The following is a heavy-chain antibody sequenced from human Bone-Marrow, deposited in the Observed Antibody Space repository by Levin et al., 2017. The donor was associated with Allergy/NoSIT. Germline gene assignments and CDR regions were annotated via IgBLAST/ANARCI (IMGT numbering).Heavy chain of an antibody. V-gene: IGHV3-30*04. D-gene: IGHD6-6*01. CDR2: ISYDGSNK. CDR1: GFTFSSYA. CDR3: AREGGSYSSSSSGIAEYFQH. J-gene: IGHJ1*01. Sequence: SCAASGFTFSSYAMHWVRQAPGKGLEWVAVISYDGSNKYYADSVKGRFTISRDNSKNTLYLQMNSLRAEDTAVYYCAREGGSYSSSSSGIAEYFQHWGQGTLVTVSS.